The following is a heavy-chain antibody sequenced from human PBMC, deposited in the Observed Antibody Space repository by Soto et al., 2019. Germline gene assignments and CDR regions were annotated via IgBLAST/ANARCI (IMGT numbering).Heavy chain of an antibody. J-gene: IGHJ4*02. CDR3: AKPTYSSSWSPFDY. V-gene: IGHV3-20*04. CDR2: INWNGGST. Sequence: PGGSLRLSCAASGFTFSSYWMSWVRQAPGKGLEWVSGINWNGGSTGYADSVKGRFTISRDNAKNSLYLQMNSLRAEDTALYYCAKPTYSSSWSPFDYWGQGTLVTVSS. D-gene: IGHD6-13*01. CDR1: GFTFSSYW.